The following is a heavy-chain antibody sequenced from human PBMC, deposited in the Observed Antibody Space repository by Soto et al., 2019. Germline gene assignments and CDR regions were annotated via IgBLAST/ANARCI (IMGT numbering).Heavy chain of an antibody. CDR3: AKDSLWKIVLDY. J-gene: IGHJ4*02. Sequence: GGSLGLSFAASGFTFSSYAMSWVRQAPGKGLEWVSAISGSGGSTYYADPVKGRFTISRDNSKNTLYLQMNSLRAEDTAVYYCAKDSLWKIVLDYWGQGTLVTVSS. CDR1: GFTFSSYA. V-gene: IGHV3-23*01. D-gene: IGHD3-10*01. CDR2: ISGSGGST.